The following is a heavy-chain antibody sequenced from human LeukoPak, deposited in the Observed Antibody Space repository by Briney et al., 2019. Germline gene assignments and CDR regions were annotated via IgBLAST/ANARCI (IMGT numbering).Heavy chain of an antibody. CDR1: GGTFSSYA. CDR2: IIPIFGTA. J-gene: IGHJ5*02. CDR3: ARMYYYDSSGDNWFDP. D-gene: IGHD3-22*01. Sequence: SVKVSCKASGGTFSSYAISWVRQAPGQGLEWMGGIIPIFGTANYAQKFQGRVTITADESTSTAYMELSSLRSEDTAVYYCARMYYYDSSGDNWFDPWGQGTLVTVSS. V-gene: IGHV1-69*13.